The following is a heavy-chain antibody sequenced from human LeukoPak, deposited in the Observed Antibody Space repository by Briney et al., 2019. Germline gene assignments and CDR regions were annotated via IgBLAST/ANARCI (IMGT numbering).Heavy chain of an antibody. Sequence: SETLSLTCTVSGGSISSYYWSWVRQPPGKGLEWIGYIYYSGSTNYNPSLKSRVTISVDTSKNQFSLKLSSVTAADTAVYYCARGGSSSSLLDYWGQGTLVTVSS. D-gene: IGHD6-6*01. V-gene: IGHV4-59*01. CDR2: IYYSGST. J-gene: IGHJ4*02. CDR3: ARGGSSSSLLDY. CDR1: GGSISSYY.